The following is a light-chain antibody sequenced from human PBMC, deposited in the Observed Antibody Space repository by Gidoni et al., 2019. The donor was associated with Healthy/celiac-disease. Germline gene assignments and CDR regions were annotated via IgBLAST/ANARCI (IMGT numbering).Light chain of an antibody. CDR2: AAS. CDR1: QGIRND. CDR3: LQDYNYPPT. J-gene: IGKJ2*01. Sequence: GARCAITCRASQGIRNDLGWYQQKPGKAPKLLIYAASSLQSGVPSRFSGSGSGTDFTLTISSLQPEDFATYYCLQDYNYPPTFGQGTKLEIK. V-gene: IGKV1-6*01.